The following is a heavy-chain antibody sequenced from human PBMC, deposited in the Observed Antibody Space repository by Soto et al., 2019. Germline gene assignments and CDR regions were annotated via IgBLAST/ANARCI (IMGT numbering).Heavy chain of an antibody. CDR3: ARVRAYCGGHCYSSFDY. D-gene: IGHD2-21*02. CDR2: IYTSGST. V-gene: IGHV4-4*07. Sequence: QVQLQESGPGLVKPSETLSLTCTVSGGSISSYYWSWIRQPAGKGLEWIGRIYTSGSTNYNPSLKGRPTMPVDTSNNQFSLRLSSVTAADPAVYYCARVRAYCGGHCYSSFDYWGQGTLVPVSS. CDR1: GGSISSYY. J-gene: IGHJ4*02.